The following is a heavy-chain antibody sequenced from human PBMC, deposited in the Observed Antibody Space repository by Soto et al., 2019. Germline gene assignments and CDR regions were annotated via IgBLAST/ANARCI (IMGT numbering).Heavy chain of an antibody. D-gene: IGHD2-15*01. CDR3: TKGQDIRGSPYYYYGMDF. J-gene: IGHJ6*02. CDR1: GFTFSSYW. Sequence: LRLSCAASGFTFSSYWMSLVRQAPGKGLEWVGRIKSKTDGGTTDYAAPVKGRFTISRDDSKNTLYLQMNSLKTEDTAVYYCTKGQDIRGSPYYYYGMDFWGQGTTVTVS. V-gene: IGHV3-15*01. CDR2: IKSKTDGGTT.